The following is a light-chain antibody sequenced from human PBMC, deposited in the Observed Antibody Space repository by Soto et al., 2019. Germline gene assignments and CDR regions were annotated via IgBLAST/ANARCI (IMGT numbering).Light chain of an antibody. J-gene: IGLJ1*01. CDR3: GTWDSSLSAGV. V-gene: IGLV1-51*01. CDR2: DND. CDR1: SSNIGNNY. Sequence: QSVLTQPPSGSAAPGQKVTISCSGSSSNIGNNYVSWYQQVPGTAPRLLIYDNDKRPSGIPDRFSGSKSGTSATLGITGLQTGDEADYYCGTWDSSLSAGVFGTGTKVTVL.